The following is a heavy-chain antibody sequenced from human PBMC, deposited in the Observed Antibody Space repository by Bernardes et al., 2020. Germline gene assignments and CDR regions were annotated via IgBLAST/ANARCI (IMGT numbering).Heavy chain of an antibody. CDR1: GGSISSSSYY. D-gene: IGHD3-10*01. J-gene: IGHJ4*02. V-gene: IGHV4-39*01. CDR2: IYYSGST. Sequence: SETLSLTCTVSGGSISSSSYYWGWIRQPPGKGLEWIGSIYYSGSTYYNPSLKSRVTISVDTSKNQFSLKLSSVTAADTAVYYCARHVNPYYYGSGSFLFDYWGQGTLVTVSS. CDR3: ARHVNPYYYGSGSFLFDY.